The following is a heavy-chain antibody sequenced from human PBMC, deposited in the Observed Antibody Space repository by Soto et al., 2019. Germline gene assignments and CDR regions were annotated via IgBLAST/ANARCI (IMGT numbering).Heavy chain of an antibody. J-gene: IGHJ6*02. V-gene: IGHV1-69*13. Sequence: ASVKVSCKASGGTFSSYAISWLRQSPGQGLKWMGGIIPIFGTANYAQKFQGRVTITADESTSTAYMELSSLRSEDTAVYYCARADSSSWYSLSYGMDVWGQGTTVTVSS. CDR3: ARADSSSWYSLSYGMDV. CDR2: IIPIFGTA. CDR1: GGTFSSYA. D-gene: IGHD6-13*01.